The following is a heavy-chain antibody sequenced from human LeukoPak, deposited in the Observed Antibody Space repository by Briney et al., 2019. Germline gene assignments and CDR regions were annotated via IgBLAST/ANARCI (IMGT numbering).Heavy chain of an antibody. Sequence: ASVKVSCKASGYTFTSYDINWVRQATGQGLEWMGWMNPNSGNTGYAQKFQGRVTMTRNTSISTAYMELSSLRSEDTAVYYCARGPTGIAAAGRYYYYYGMDVWGQGTTVTVSS. CDR2: MNPNSGNT. D-gene: IGHD6-13*01. CDR3: ARGPTGIAAAGRYYYYYGMDV. V-gene: IGHV1-8*01. CDR1: GYTFTSYD. J-gene: IGHJ6*02.